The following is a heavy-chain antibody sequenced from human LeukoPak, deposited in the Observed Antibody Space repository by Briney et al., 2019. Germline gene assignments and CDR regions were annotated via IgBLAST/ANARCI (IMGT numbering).Heavy chain of an antibody. CDR1: GYIFTSYW. D-gene: IGHD6-13*01. CDR2: IYPGDSDT. V-gene: IGHV5-51*01. Sequence: GESLKISCKGSGYIFTSYWIGWVRQMPGKGLEWMGIIYPGDSDTRYSPSFQGQVTISADKSISTAYLQWSSLKASDTAMYYCARQGGYSSSWYYFDYWGQGTLVTVSS. J-gene: IGHJ4*02. CDR3: ARQGGYSSSWYYFDY.